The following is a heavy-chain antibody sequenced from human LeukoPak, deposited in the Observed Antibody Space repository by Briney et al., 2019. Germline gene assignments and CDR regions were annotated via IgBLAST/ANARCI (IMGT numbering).Heavy chain of an antibody. CDR1: GGTFSSYA. CDR3: ARGYDYVWGSYRDAHNWFDP. D-gene: IGHD3-16*02. CDR2: IIPIFGTA. Sequence: SVKVSCKASGGTFSSYAISWVRQAPGQGLEWMGGIIPIFGTANYAQKFQGRVTITADESTSTAYMELSSLRSEDTAVYYCARGYDYVWGSYRDAHNWFDPWGQGTLVTVSS. V-gene: IGHV1-69*13. J-gene: IGHJ5*02.